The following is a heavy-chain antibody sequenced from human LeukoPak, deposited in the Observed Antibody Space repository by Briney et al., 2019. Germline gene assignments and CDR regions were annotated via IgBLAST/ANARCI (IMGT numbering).Heavy chain of an antibody. D-gene: IGHD5-12*01. CDR3: ARAGYSGSDFSV. J-gene: IGHJ6*04. CDR1: GGSISSSNW. Sequence: PSGTLSLTCAVSGGSISSSNWWSWVRQPPGKGPEWIGEIYHSGSTNYNPSLKSRVTISVDTSKNQFSLKLSSVTATDTAVYYCARAGYSGSDFSVWGKGSTVTVSS. CDR2: IYHSGST. V-gene: IGHV4-4*02.